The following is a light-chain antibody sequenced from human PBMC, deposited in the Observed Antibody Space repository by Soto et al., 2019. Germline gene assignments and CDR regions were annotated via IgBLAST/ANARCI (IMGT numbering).Light chain of an antibody. V-gene: IGLV1-40*01. Sequence: QSVLTQPPSVSGAPGQRVTISCTGSSSNIGTGYDVHWYQQLPGTAPKLLIYGHNNRPSGVPDRFSGSKSGNTASLTVSGLQAEDEADYYCTSYATGDNFPFGGGTKVTVL. J-gene: IGLJ2*01. CDR2: GHN. CDR1: SSNIGTGYD. CDR3: TSYATGDNFP.